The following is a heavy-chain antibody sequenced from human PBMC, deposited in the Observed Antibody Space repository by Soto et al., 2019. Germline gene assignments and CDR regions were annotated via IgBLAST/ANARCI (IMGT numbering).Heavy chain of an antibody. CDR3: ARYIWISTSRSYFDS. CDR1: GSSISNGYY. V-gene: IGHV4-38-2*02. D-gene: IGHD1-1*01. CDR2: INHSGAT. Sequence: SETLSLTCTASGSSISNGYYWSWVRQPPGKWLECIATINHSGATYFNPSLKSRVTITIDTSRNQFSLELTSMTAADTAVYFCARYIWISTSRSYFDSWGQGTLVTVSS. J-gene: IGHJ4*02.